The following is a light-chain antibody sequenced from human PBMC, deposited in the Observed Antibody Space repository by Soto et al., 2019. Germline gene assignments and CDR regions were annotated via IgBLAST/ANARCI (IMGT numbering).Light chain of an antibody. CDR3: QQYDSSPWT. Sequence: PGERVTLSGSDSHLVSLSCLVWYQQKPGQAPKLLIYAASTMASGVPDRFDGGGSGTDFTLTITSLEPEDSAVYYCQQYDSSPWTFGRGTKVDIK. V-gene: IGKV3-20*01. CDR1: HLVSLSC. CDR2: AAS. J-gene: IGKJ1*01.